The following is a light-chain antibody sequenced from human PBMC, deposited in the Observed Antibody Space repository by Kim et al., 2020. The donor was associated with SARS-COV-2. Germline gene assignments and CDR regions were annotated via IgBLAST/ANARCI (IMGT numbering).Light chain of an antibody. Sequence: VTISCTGSSSNMGAGYGVHWYQQLPGTAPKRLIYNTSYRPSGVPDRFSGSKSGTSASLAITGLQAEDEADYYCQSYDSSLSGSSVFGTGTKVTVL. CDR3: QSYDSSLSGSSV. V-gene: IGLV1-40*01. CDR2: NTS. CDR1: SSNMGAGYG. J-gene: IGLJ1*01.